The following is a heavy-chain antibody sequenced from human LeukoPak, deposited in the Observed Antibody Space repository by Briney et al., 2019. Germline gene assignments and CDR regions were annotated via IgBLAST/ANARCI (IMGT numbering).Heavy chain of an antibody. V-gene: IGHV3-30*02. Sequence: AGGSLRLSCAASAFTFSRYGMHWVRQAPGKGLEWVAFIRYDGSNKYYADSVKGRFTISRDNSKNTLYLQMNSLRAEDTAVYYCAKDPGSFPYFFDYWGQGTLVTVSS. CDR2: IRYDGSNK. CDR1: AFTFSRYG. CDR3: AKDPGSFPYFFDY. D-gene: IGHD2-15*01. J-gene: IGHJ4*02.